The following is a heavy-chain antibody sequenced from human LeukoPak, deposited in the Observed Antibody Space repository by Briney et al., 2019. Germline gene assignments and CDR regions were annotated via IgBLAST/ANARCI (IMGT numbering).Heavy chain of an antibody. V-gene: IGHV1-2*02. Sequence: GASVKVSCKASGYTFTSYGISWVRQAPGQGLEWMGWINPNSGGTNYAQKFQGRVTMTRDTPISTAYMELSRLRSDDTAVYYCARSYHYYDSSGYSMGDTFEIWGQGTMVTVSS. CDR1: GYTFTSYG. CDR3: ARSYHYYDSSGYSMGDTFEI. D-gene: IGHD3-22*01. CDR2: INPNSGGT. J-gene: IGHJ3*02.